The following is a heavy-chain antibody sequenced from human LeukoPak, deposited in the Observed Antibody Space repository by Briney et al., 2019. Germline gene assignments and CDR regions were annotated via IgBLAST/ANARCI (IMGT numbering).Heavy chain of an antibody. D-gene: IGHD2-2*01. CDR3: ARGYCSSTSCYPKYYYYYMDV. CDR1: GFTFSSYG. V-gene: IGHV3-33*01. CDR2: IWYDGSNK. Sequence: GRSLRLSCAASGFTFSSYGMHWVRQAPGKGLEWVAAIWYDGSNKYYADSVKGRFTISRDNSKNTLYLQMNSLRAEDTAVYYCARGYCSSTSCYPKYYYYYMDVWGKGTTVTVSS. J-gene: IGHJ6*03.